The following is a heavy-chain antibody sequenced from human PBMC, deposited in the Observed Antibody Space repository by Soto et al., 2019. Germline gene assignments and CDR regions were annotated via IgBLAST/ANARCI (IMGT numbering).Heavy chain of an antibody. CDR3: EMVDVYVTPSPQDV. J-gene: IGHJ6*02. CDR1: GYGFTRYG. V-gene: IGHV1-18*01. CDR2: INTYNGNT. Sequence: GSSVKVACKASGYGFTRYGIAWARQAPGQGLEWMGWINTYNGNTNYAQNLQGRVTLTTDTSTSTAYMELTSLRSNDTAIYYCEMVDVYVTPSPQDVWGQGTTVTVS. D-gene: IGHD3-16*01.